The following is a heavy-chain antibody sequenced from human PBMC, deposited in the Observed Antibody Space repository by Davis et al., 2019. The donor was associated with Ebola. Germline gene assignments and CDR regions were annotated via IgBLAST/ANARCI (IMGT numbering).Heavy chain of an antibody. CDR2: INHSGST. D-gene: IGHD3-3*01. Sequence: SETLSLTCAVYGGSFSGYYWSWIRQPPGKGLEWIGEINHSGSTNYNPSLKSRVTISVDTSKNQFSLKLSFVTAADTAVYYCARGDHDFWSGYYSNWFDPWGQGTLVTVSS. J-gene: IGHJ5*02. CDR3: ARGDHDFWSGYYSNWFDP. V-gene: IGHV4-34*01. CDR1: GGSFSGYY.